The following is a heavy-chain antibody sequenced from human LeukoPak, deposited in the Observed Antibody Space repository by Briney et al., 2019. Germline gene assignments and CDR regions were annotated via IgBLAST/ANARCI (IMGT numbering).Heavy chain of an antibody. V-gene: IGHV4-61*02. Sequence: SETLSLTCTVSGGSVSSGNYYWRWIRQPAGEGLEWIGRIYPSGNTNYNPSLKSRVTISMDTSKNRISLEVTSVTAADTAVYYCARVEATATAYFDYWGQGTLVTVSS. CDR2: IYPSGNT. CDR3: ARVEATATAYFDY. J-gene: IGHJ4*02. D-gene: IGHD5-18*01. CDR1: GGSVSSGNYY.